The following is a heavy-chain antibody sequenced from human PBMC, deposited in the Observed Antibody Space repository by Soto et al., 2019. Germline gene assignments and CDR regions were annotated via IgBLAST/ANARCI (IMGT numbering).Heavy chain of an antibody. J-gene: IGHJ4*02. CDR1: GYIFTLFG. Sequence: QVQLLQSGAEVRKPGASVKVSCKTSGYIFTLFGISWVRQAPGQGLEWMGWTTAYNGDTKYAQKFQGRVTLTTDTATSTAYMQLTDLRSDDTAEYFCARGGQYRYFDYWGQGTLVTVSS. D-gene: IGHD3-16*02. CDR2: TTAYNGDT. CDR3: ARGGQYRYFDY. V-gene: IGHV1-18*01.